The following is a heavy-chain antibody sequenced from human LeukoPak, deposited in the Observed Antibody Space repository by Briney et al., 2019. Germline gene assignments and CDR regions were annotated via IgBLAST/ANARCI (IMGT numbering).Heavy chain of an antibody. D-gene: IGHD6-13*01. CDR3: AKAMRPGIWYKFDY. V-gene: IGHV3-23*01. CDR2: ISASGGNA. J-gene: IGHJ4*02. CDR1: GFTFSSFG. Sequence: GGSLRLSCAAPGFTFSSFGMSWVRQAPGKGPEWVSVISASGGNAYYADSVKGRFSISRDNSKNTLYLQMSSLRVEDTAVYFCAKAMRPGIWYKFDYWGQGTLVTVSS.